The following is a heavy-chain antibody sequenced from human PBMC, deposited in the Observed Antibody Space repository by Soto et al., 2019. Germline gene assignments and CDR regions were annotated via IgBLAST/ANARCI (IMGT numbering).Heavy chain of an antibody. CDR2: INHSVST. Sequence: SETLSLTCAVYGGSFSGYYWSWIRQPPGKGLEWIGEINHSVSTNYNPSLKSRVTISVDTSKNQFSLKLSSVTAADTAVYYCARGLRSGYYKSTKKNWFDPWGQGTRVTVSS. D-gene: IGHD3-22*01. CDR1: GGSFSGYY. CDR3: ARGLRSGYYKSTKKNWFDP. J-gene: IGHJ5*02. V-gene: IGHV4-34*01.